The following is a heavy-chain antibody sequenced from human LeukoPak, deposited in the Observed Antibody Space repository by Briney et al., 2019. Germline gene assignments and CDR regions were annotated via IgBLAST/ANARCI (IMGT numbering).Heavy chain of an antibody. D-gene: IGHD3-16*01. Sequence: GGSLRLSCAASGLTFSSYGMHWVRQAPGKGLEWVAVISYDGSNKYYADSVKGRFTISRDNSKNTLYLQMNSLRAEDTAVYYCAKVYLGGRIQPPYYYYYMDVWGKGTTVTVSS. CDR1: GLTFSSYG. J-gene: IGHJ6*03. CDR3: AKVYLGGRIQPPYYYYYMDV. CDR2: ISYDGSNK. V-gene: IGHV3-30*18.